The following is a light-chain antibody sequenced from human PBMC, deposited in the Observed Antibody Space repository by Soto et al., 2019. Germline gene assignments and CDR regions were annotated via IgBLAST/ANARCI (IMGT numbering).Light chain of an antibody. Sequence: DIQMTQSPSTLSASVGDRVTITCRATQSISNSLAWYQQKPGKAPKLLIYKASSLESGVPSRFSGSGSRTEFTLNITTLQPDDFEPSSCHQYNRYWTFGQGTKVEIK. CDR1: QSISNS. J-gene: IGKJ1*01. V-gene: IGKV1-5*03. CDR3: HQYNRYWT. CDR2: KAS.